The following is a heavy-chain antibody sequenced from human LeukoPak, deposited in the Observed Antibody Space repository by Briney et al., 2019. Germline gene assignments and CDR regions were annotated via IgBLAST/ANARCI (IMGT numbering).Heavy chain of an antibody. CDR3: ARLFHYYDSSGYLVRGAFDI. CDR2: ISAYNGNT. CDR1: GYTFTSYG. J-gene: IGHJ3*02. Sequence: ASVKVSCKASGYTFTSYGISWVRQAPGQGLEWMGWISAYNGNTNYAQKLQGRVTMTTDTSTSTAYMELRSLRSDDTAVYYCARLFHYYDSSGYLVRGAFDIWGQGTMVTVSS. V-gene: IGHV1-18*01. D-gene: IGHD3-22*01.